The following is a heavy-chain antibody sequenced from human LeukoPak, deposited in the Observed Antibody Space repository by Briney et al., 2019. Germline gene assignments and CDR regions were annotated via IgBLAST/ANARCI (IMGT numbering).Heavy chain of an antibody. Sequence: SETLSLTCTVSGGFIDGSSYYWGWIRQPPGKGLEWIGNIYYSGSAHYNPSLRSRVTISVDTSKNQFSLKLSSVTAADTAVYFCVRREYCTTTSCYIRGMDYWGQGTLVTVSS. V-gene: IGHV4-39*01. D-gene: IGHD2-2*02. J-gene: IGHJ4*02. CDR1: GGFIDGSSYY. CDR2: IYYSGSA. CDR3: VRREYCTTTSCYIRGMDY.